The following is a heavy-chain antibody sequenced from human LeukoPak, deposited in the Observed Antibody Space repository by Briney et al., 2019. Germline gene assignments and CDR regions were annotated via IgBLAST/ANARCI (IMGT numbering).Heavy chain of an antibody. CDR3: ARDVIAAAGN. CDR2: ISYDGSNK. J-gene: IGHJ4*02. CDR1: GYTFTSYA. D-gene: IGHD6-13*01. Sequence: SCKASGYTFTSYAMHWVRQAPGKGLEWVAVISYDGSNKYYADSVKGRFTISRDNSKNTLYLQMNSLRAEDTAAYYCARDVIAAAGNWGQGTLVTVSS. V-gene: IGHV3-30-3*01.